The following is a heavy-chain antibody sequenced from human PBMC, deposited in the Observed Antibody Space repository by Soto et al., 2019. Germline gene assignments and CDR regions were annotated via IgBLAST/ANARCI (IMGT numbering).Heavy chain of an antibody. J-gene: IGHJ6*02. D-gene: IGHD6-25*01. CDR1: GSTFTNYF. V-gene: IGHV1-46*01. Sequence: QVQLVQSGAEVKKPGASVKVSCKASGSTFTNYFFHWVRQAPRQGLEWMGIISPYDGSTNYVQSFQARGPMTIDTSTGTDYIELSSLRSEDTAVYYSARGDGRGSSGFYYCFGMDVWGHGTTV. CDR2: ISPYDGST. CDR3: ARGDGRGSSGFYYCFGMDV.